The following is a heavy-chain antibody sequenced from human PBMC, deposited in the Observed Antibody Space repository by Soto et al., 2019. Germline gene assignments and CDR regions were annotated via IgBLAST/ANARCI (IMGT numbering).Heavy chain of an antibody. CDR1: GYTFTSYD. V-gene: IGHV1-8*01. CDR2: MNPNSGNT. J-gene: IGHJ5*02. Sequence: QVQLVQSGAEVKKPGASVKVSCKASGYTFTSYDINWVRQATGQGLEYLGWMNPNSGNTAYVQKFQGRVTMTWDTSISTAYMELSSLRSEDTAVYFCARDMKYGAYSRWFDPLGKGTLVTVSS. CDR3: ARDMKYGAYSRWFDP. D-gene: IGHD4-17*01.